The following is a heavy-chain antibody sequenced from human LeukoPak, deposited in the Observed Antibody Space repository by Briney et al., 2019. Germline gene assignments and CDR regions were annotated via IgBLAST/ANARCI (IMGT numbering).Heavy chain of an antibody. J-gene: IGHJ4*02. V-gene: IGHV1-18*01. CDR2: IGAYNGNT. CDR3: ATIAAAGTLLDY. Sequence: ASVKVSCKASGYTFTSYGISWVRQAPGQGLEWMGWIGAYNGNTNYAQKLQGRVTMTTDTSTSTAYMELRSLRSDDTAVYYCATIAAAGTLLDYWGQGTLVTVSS. CDR1: GYTFTSYG. D-gene: IGHD6-13*01.